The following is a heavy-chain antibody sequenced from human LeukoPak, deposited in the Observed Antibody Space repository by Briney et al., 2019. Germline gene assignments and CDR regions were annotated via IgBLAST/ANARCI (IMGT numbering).Heavy chain of an antibody. CDR1: GFPFIEYS. J-gene: IGHJ4*02. Sequence: PGGSLRLSCTASGFPFIEYSMNWVRQAPGKGLEWISYIGIDSGNTKYADSVRGRFTISADKAKNSLYLQMNSLRVQDTAVYYCARDHNYAFDNWGKGTLVP. V-gene: IGHV3-48*01. D-gene: IGHD1-1*01. CDR3: ARDHNYAFDN. CDR2: IGIDSGNT.